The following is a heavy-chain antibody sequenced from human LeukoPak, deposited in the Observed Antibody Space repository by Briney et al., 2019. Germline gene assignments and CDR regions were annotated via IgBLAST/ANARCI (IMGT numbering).Heavy chain of an antibody. CDR3: ARHPKSDILTGVRYYYYYGMDV. V-gene: IGHV4-39*01. J-gene: IGHJ6*02. CDR2: IYYSGST. D-gene: IGHD3-9*01. Sequence: SQTLSLTCTVSGGSISSSSYYWGWLRQPPGKGLEWLGSIYYSGSTYNNPSLKSQITLSVNTSKNQYSLKLSLMSAPATAMDFFARHPKSDILTGVRYYYYYGMDVWGQGTTVTVSS. CDR1: GGSISSSSYY.